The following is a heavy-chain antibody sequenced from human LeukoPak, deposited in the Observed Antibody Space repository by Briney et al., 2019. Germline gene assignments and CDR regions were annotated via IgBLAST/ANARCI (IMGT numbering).Heavy chain of an antibody. Sequence: GGSLRLSCAASGFTFDDYAMHWVRQAPGKGLEWVSGISWNSGGIGYADSVKGRFTISRDNAKNSLYLQMNSLRDEDTAVYYCARGSLGVLWFGELPRGLGMDVWGQGTTVTVSS. V-gene: IGHV3-9*01. CDR3: ARGSLGVLWFGELPRGLGMDV. CDR1: GFTFDDYA. D-gene: IGHD3-10*01. CDR2: ISWNSGGI. J-gene: IGHJ6*02.